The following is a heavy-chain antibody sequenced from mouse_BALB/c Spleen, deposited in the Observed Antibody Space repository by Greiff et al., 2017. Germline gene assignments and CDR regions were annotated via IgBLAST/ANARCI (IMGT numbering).Heavy chain of an antibody. Sequence: EVQLQQSGAELVKPGASVKLSCTASGFNIKDTYMHWVKQRPEQGLEWIGRIDPANGNTKYDPKFQGKATITADTSSNTAYLQLSSLTSEDTVVYYCARKYGNYEEWYFDDWGQGTTLTVSS. J-gene: IGHJ2*01. D-gene: IGHD2-10*02. CDR1: GFNIKDTY. CDR3: ARKYGNYEEWYFDD. V-gene: IGHV14-3*02. CDR2: IDPANGNT.